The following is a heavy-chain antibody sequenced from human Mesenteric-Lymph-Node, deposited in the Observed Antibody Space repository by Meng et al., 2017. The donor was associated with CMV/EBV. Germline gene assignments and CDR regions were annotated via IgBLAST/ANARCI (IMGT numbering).Heavy chain of an antibody. CDR1: GYTFTSYA. V-gene: IGHV7-4-1*02. Sequence: KAYGYTFTSYAMNWVRQAPGQGLEWMGWINTNTGNPTYAQSFTGRFVFSLDTSVSTAYLQISSLKAEDTAVYYCARVGASSSWGADYWGQGTLVTVSS. D-gene: IGHD6-13*01. J-gene: IGHJ4*02. CDR2: INTNTGNP. CDR3: ARVGASSSWGADY.